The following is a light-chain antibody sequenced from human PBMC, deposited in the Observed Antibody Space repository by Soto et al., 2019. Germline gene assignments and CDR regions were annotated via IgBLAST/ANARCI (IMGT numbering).Light chain of an antibody. CDR1: QSVSNN. CDR2: GAS. V-gene: IGKV3-15*01. CDR3: QRYNNWPLT. Sequence: EIVLTQSPGTLSLSPGERATLSCRASQSVSNNYLAWYQQKPGQAHRLLIYGASTRATGVPARFSGSRSGTEFTLTIKSLQSEDFAVYYCQRYNNWPLTFGGGTKVDNK. J-gene: IGKJ4*01.